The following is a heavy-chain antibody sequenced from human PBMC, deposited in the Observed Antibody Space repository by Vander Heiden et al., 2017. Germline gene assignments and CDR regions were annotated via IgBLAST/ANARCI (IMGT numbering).Heavy chain of an antibody. CDR3: ARHPLVPAINYGFDI. D-gene: IGHD2-21*02. J-gene: IGHJ3*02. Sequence: QVQLQESGPGLVKPSETLSLTCTVSGGSVTNYYWSWIRQPPGKGLEWIGYIFSNGHTLYKPSLRSRVTMSVDTSRNQFSLKLSSVTAADTAVFYCARHPLVPAINYGFDIWGQGTLVTVSS. CDR1: GGSVTNYY. V-gene: IGHV4-59*02. CDR2: IFSNGHT.